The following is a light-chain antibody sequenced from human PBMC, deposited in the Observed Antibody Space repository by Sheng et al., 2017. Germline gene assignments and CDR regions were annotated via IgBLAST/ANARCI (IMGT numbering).Light chain of an antibody. J-gene: IGKJ2*01. CDR3: QQTYNSPRT. Sequence: DIQMTQSPSSLSASVGDRVTITCRASQHIINYLNWYQQRQGKAPKVLIYAASTLQGGVPSRFSGSGSGTDFTLTISSLQPEDFATYYCQQTYNSPRTFGQGTKVEIK. CDR1: QHIINY. V-gene: IGKV1-39*01. CDR2: AAS.